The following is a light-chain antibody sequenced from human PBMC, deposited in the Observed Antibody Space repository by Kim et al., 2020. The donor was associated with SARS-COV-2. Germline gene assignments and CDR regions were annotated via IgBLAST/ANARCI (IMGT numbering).Light chain of an antibody. CDR1: RSDVGTSNY. CDR2: EVT. V-gene: IGLV2-8*01. Sequence: GQSVTISCTGTRSDVGTSNYVSWYQQHPGKVPKVMIYEVTKRPSGVPDRFSGSKSGNTASLTVSGLQAEDEADYYCSSYSGSDIYVFGTGTKVTVL. CDR3: SSYSGSDIYV. J-gene: IGLJ1*01.